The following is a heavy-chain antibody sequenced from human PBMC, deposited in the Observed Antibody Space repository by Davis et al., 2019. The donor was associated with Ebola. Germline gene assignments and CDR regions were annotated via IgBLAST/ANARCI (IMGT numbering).Heavy chain of an antibody. CDR2: FYYSGNT. D-gene: IGHD1-26*01. V-gene: IGHV4-61*01. CDR1: GGSVSSGPYY. CDR3: SRGEDGVGPGKY. J-gene: IGHJ4*02. Sequence: MPGGSLRLSCTVSGGSVSSGPYYWSWIRQPPGKGLEWIGYFYYSGNTNYNPSLKSHVTISLDASKNQFSLLLTSVTAADMAVYYCSRGEDGVGPGKYWGQGTLVTVSS.